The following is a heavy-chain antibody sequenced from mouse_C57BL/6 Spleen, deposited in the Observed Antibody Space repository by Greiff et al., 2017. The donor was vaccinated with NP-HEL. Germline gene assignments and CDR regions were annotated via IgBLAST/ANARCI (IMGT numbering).Heavy chain of an antibody. CDR1: GFSLTSYG. Sequence: VQLVESGPGLVAPSQSLSITCTVSGFSLTSYGVHWVRQPPGKGLEWLVVIWSDGSTTYNSALKSRLSISKDNSKSQVFLKMNSLQTDDTAMYYCARHRTTVVDYYAMDYWGQGTSVTVSS. D-gene: IGHD1-1*01. V-gene: IGHV2-6-1*01. CDR2: IWSDGST. CDR3: ARHRTTVVDYYAMDY. J-gene: IGHJ4*01.